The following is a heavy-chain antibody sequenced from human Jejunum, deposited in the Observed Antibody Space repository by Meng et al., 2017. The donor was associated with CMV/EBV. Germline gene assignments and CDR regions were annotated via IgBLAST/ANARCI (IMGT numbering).Heavy chain of an antibody. J-gene: IGHJ4*02. Sequence: CKTSGYDFTDYYIQWVRQAPGQAPEWMGWINPKNGGPRYAAKFQGRVTLTSDTSLNTAFLDLSGLTSDDAAVYYCTRRKTDTGWVYWGQGTLVTVSS. V-gene: IGHV1-2*02. D-gene: IGHD1-14*01. CDR2: INPKNGGP. CDR3: TRRKTDTGWVY. CDR1: GYDFTDYY.